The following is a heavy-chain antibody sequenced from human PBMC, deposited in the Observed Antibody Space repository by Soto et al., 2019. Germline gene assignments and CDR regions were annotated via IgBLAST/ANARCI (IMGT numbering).Heavy chain of an antibody. J-gene: IGHJ4*02. D-gene: IGHD3-9*01. CDR2: IIPILGIA. Sequence: ASVKVSCKASGGTFSSYTISWVRQAPGQGLEWMGRIIPILGIANYAQKFQGRVTITADESTSTAYMELSSLRSEDTAVYYCAREGYYDILTGQFDYWGQGTLVTVSS. CDR1: GGTFSSYT. V-gene: IGHV1-69*04. CDR3: AREGYYDILTGQFDY.